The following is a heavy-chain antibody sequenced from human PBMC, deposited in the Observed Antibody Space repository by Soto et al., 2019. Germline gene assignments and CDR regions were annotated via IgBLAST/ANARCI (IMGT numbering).Heavy chain of an antibody. D-gene: IGHD6-19*01. Sequence: SETLSLTCTVSDDSISSYYWSWVRQPPGKGLEWIGYIYYSGSTNYNPSLKSRVTISVDTSKNQFSLKLSSVTAADTAVYYCARVGRSGWYVDYWGQGTLVTVSS. CDR1: DDSISSYY. CDR2: IYYSGST. J-gene: IGHJ4*02. CDR3: ARVGRSGWYVDY. V-gene: IGHV4-59*01.